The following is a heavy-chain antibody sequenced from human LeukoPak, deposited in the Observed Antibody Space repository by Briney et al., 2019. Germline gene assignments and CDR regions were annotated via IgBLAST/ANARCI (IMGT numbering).Heavy chain of an antibody. CDR3: ARRDIGGQWLASIDY. V-gene: IGHV1-18*01. Sequence: ASVKVSCKASGYTFTSYGISWVRQAPGQGLEWMGWISAYNGNTNYAQKLQGRVTMTTDTSTSTAYMELRSLRSDDTAVYYCARRDIGGQWLASIDYWGQGTMVTVSS. D-gene: IGHD6-19*01. CDR1: GYTFTSYG. J-gene: IGHJ4*02. CDR2: ISAYNGNT.